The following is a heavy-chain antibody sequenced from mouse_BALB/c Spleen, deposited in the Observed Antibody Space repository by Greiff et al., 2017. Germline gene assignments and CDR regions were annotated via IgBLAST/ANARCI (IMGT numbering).Heavy chain of an antibody. CDR2: ISNLAYSI. D-gene: IGHD1-1*01. J-gene: IGHJ4*01. Sequence: EVHLVESGGGLVQPGGSRKLSCAASGFTFSDYGMAWVRQAPGKGPEWVAFISNLAYSIYYADTVTGRFTISRENAKNTLYLEMSSLRSEDTAMYYCARGDGSSFYAMDYWGQGTSVTVSS. CDR3: ARGDGSSFYAMDY. V-gene: IGHV5-15*02. CDR1: GFTFSDYG.